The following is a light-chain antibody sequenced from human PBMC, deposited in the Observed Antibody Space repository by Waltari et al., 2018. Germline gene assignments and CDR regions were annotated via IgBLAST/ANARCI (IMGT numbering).Light chain of an antibody. V-gene: IGLV2-23*02. CDR3: CSYAGTPRVV. CDR2: EVN. CDR1: HNVIGSYNL. Sequence: QSALTQPAPVSGSPGQSITISCTGTHNVIGSYNLVSWYQQHPGKAPKVIIFEVNKRPSGVSNRFSGSKSGNTASLTVSGLHPEDEADYYCCSYAGTPRVVFGGGTKLTVL. J-gene: IGLJ2*01.